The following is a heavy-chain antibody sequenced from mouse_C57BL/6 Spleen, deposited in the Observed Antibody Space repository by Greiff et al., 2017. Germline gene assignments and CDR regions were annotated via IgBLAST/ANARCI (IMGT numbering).Heavy chain of an antibody. CDR1: GYAFSSYW. V-gene: IGHV1-80*01. CDR3: ARGLLPYVMDY. J-gene: IGHJ4*01. Sequence: QVQLQQSGAELVKPGASVKISCKASGYAFSSYWMNWVKQRPGKGLEWIGQIYPGDGDTNYNGKFKGKATLTADKSSSTAYMQLSSLTSEDSAVYFCARGLLPYVMDYWGQGTSVTVSS. CDR2: IYPGDGDT. D-gene: IGHD2-3*01.